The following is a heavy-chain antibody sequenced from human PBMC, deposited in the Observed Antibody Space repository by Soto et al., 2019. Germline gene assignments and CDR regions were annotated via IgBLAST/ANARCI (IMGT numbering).Heavy chain of an antibody. CDR3: ARGYCSGGSCYWVWFDP. V-gene: IGHV1-8*01. CDR2: MNPNSGNT. Sequence: ASVKVSCKASGYTFTSYDINWVRQATGQGLEWMGWMNPNSGNTGYAQKFQGRVTMTRNTSISTAYMELSSLRSEDTAVYYCARGYCSGGSCYWVWFDPWGQGTLVTVSS. CDR1: GYTFTSYD. D-gene: IGHD2-15*01. J-gene: IGHJ5*02.